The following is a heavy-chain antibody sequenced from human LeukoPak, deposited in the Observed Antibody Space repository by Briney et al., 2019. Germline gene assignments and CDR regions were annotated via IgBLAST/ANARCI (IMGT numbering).Heavy chain of an antibody. CDR3: AGNSNCGGDCYFDY. CDR2: IYHSGST. D-gene: IGHD2-21*01. J-gene: IGHJ4*02. V-gene: IGHV4-30-2*01. Sequence: SETLSFTCTVSGGSISSGGYYWSWIRQPPGKGLEWIGYIYHSGSTYYNPSLKSRVTISVDRSKNQFSLKLSSVTAADTAVYYCAGNSNCGGDCYFDYWGQGTLVTVSS. CDR1: GGSISSGGYY.